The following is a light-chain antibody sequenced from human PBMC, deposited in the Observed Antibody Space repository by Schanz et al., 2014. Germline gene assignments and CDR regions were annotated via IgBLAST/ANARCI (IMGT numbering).Light chain of an antibody. CDR2: DAS. J-gene: IGKJ1*01. Sequence: EIVLTQSPGTLSFSPGERATLSCRASQSVSSSYLAWYQQKPGQAPRLLISDASTRATGIPPRFSGSGSVTDFTLTISRLEPEDFAVYYCQQYGSSPWTFGQGTKVEIK. CDR1: QSVSSSY. CDR3: QQYGSSPWT. V-gene: IGKV3-20*01.